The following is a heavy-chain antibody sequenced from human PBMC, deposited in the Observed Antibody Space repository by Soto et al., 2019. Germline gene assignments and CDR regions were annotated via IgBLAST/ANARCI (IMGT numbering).Heavy chain of an antibody. CDR2: INGYNGNA. V-gene: IGHV1-18*01. CDR3: ARMGDVPYYYYGMDV. Sequence: ASVKVSCKASGYTFTTYGVSWVRQAPGQGLERLGWINGYNGNAKYAENLQGRVTMTTDTSTSTAYMELRSLRSDDTAVYYCARMGDVPYYYYGMDVWGQGTTVTVSS. D-gene: IGHD3-16*01. CDR1: GYTFTTYG. J-gene: IGHJ6*02.